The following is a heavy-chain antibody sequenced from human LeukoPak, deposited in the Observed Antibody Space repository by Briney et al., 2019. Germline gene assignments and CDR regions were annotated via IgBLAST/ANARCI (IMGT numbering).Heavy chain of an antibody. CDR1: GFTFTTYA. Sequence: GGYLRLSCAASGFTFTTYAMSWVRQAPGKGLEWVSGISGSGGSTYYADSVKGRFTISRDNSKNTLYLQINSLRPEGTALYYCATDVSANSGWGQGTLVTVSS. CDR2: ISGSGGST. V-gene: IGHV3-23*01. CDR3: ATDVSANSG. J-gene: IGHJ4*02. D-gene: IGHD4-23*01.